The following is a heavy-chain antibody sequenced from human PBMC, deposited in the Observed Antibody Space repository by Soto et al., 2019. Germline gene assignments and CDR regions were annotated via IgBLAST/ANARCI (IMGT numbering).Heavy chain of an antibody. CDR3: ATVTPHYYYGMDV. CDR1: GCSFTSYW. V-gene: IGHV5-10-1*01. J-gene: IGHJ6*02. D-gene: IGHD4-4*01. Sequence: GESLKISCKGSGCSFTSYWISWVRQMPGKGLEWMGRIDPSDSYTNYSPSFQGHVTISADKSISTAYLQWSSLKASDTAMYYCATVTPHYYYGMDVWGQGTTVTVSS. CDR2: IDPSDSYT.